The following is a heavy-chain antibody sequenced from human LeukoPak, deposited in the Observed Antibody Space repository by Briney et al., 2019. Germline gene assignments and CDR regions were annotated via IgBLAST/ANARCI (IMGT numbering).Heavy chain of an antibody. Sequence: SVTLSLPCAVYGGSFSGYYWSWMRHPPGKGREWIGELNHSGSTNYNPSLKSRVTISVDTSKNQFSLKLSSVTAADTAVYYCARARSSGFPYYYYYYMDVWGKGTTVTVSS. V-gene: IGHV4-34*01. J-gene: IGHJ6*03. CDR1: GGSFSGYY. CDR3: ARARSSGFPYYYYYYMDV. CDR2: LNHSGST. D-gene: IGHD6-13*01.